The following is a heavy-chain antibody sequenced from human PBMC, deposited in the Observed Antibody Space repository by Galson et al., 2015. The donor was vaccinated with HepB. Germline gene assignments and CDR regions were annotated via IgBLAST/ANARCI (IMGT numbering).Heavy chain of an antibody. J-gene: IGHJ5*02. D-gene: IGHD3-3*01. CDR2: ICGSGDLR. CDR3: AKNEYVKSGYWFDL. Sequence: SLRLSCAASAFSFRGSVMSWVRQAPGNGLEWVSIICGSGDLRYYADSVKGRLTLSRDNSKNTLYLQMNSLGVEDTAVYYCAKNEYVKSGYWFDLWGQGTLFTVSS. V-gene: IGHV3-23*01. CDR1: AFSFRGSV.